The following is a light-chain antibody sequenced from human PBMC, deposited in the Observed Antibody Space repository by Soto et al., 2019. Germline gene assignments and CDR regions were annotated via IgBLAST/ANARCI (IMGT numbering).Light chain of an antibody. Sequence: QSALTQPASVSGSPGQSITISCTGTSSDVGSYNLVSWYQQHPGKAPKLMIYEVSKRSSGVSNRFSGSKSGNTASLTISGLQAEDEADYYCCSYAGSGTLYVFGTGTKVTVL. V-gene: IGLV2-23*02. CDR3: CSYAGSGTLYV. CDR1: SSDVGSYNL. CDR2: EVS. J-gene: IGLJ1*01.